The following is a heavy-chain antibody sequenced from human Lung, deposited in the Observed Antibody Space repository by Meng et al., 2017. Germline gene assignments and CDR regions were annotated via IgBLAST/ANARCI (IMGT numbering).Heavy chain of an antibody. CDR2: IYHSGST. V-gene: IGHV4-4*02. CDR3: TKNDFYCLGY. Sequence: LQESGQGLLKPTGARSPTCAVYGVSSRSDNWWSWVRQPPGKGLEWIGEIYHSGSTNYNPSLKSRITISVDKPKNQFSLTLSSVTAADTAVYYCTKNDFYCLGYWGQGTLVTVSS. J-gene: IGHJ4*02. D-gene: IGHD2-21*01. CDR1: GVSSRSDNW.